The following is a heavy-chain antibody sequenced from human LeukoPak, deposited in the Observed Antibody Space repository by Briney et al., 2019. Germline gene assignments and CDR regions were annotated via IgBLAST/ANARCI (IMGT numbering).Heavy chain of an antibody. J-gene: IGHJ4*02. CDR1: GFTFSSYS. Sequence: GGSLRLSCAASGFTFSSYSMNWVRQAPGKGLEWVSSISSSSSYIHYADSVKGRFTISRDNAKNSLYLQMNSLRAEDTAVYYCARAGGDYVWRNWGQGTLVTVSS. V-gene: IGHV3-21*01. CDR3: ARAGGDYVWRN. D-gene: IGHD4-17*01. CDR2: ISSSSSYI.